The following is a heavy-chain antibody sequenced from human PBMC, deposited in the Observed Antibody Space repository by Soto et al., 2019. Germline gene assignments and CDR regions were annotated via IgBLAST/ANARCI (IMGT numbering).Heavy chain of an antibody. V-gene: IGHV3-30-3*01. CDR3: AREWSISVAAPGY. J-gene: IGHJ4*02. D-gene: IGHD6-19*01. CDR1: GFTFSPYT. Sequence: QVQLVESGGGVVQPGRSLRLSCAASGFTFSPYTMYWVRQAPGKGLEWVAGISNNGINTHYADSVKGRFTISRDNSKNTLYVQMNNLGAEDTAVYYCAREWSISVAAPGYWGQGTLVTVSS. CDR2: ISNNGINT.